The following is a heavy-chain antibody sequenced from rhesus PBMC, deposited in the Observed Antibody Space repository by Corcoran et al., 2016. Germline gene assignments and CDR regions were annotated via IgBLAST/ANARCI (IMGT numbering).Heavy chain of an antibody. CDR3: AKYCSGTGCGYFEF. J-gene: IGHJ1*01. CDR2: IYGVSGST. CDR1: GDSISSDY. V-gene: IGHV4S7*01. Sequence: QVQLQESGPGLVKPSETLSLTCVVSGDSISSDYWGWVRQSPGKGLEWIGYIYGVSGSTNYNPSRKSRVTISTDTSKNQFSLKLTSVTAADTAIYYCAKYCSGTGCGYFEFWGQGALVTVSS. D-gene: IGHD2-21*01.